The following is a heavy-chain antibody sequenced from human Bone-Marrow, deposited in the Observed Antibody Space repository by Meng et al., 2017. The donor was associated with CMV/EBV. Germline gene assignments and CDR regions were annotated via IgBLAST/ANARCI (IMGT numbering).Heavy chain of an antibody. D-gene: IGHD5-24*01. CDR3: ARDLPGYSSRGFDF. CDR1: GFAFSTYG. CDR2: ISSSSSFI. Sequence: SGFAFSTYGMNWVRQAPGKGLEWGSSISSSSSFIYYADSVKGRFTISRDNAENSVHLQMNSLRVEDTGVYYCARDLPGYSSRGFDFWGQGILVTVSS. V-gene: IGHV3-21*01. J-gene: IGHJ4*02.